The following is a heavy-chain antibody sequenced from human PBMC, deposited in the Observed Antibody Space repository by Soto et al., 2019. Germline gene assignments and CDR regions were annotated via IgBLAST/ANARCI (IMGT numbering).Heavy chain of an antibody. Sequence: GESLKISFKGSGYSFACYWISWWRQMPGKGLEWMGRIDPSDSYTNYSPSFQGHVTISADKSISTAYLQWSSLKASDTAMYYCARHHSDDYYYGMDVWGQGTTVTVSS. CDR1: GYSFACYW. V-gene: IGHV5-10-1*01. J-gene: IGHJ6*02. CDR2: IDPSDSYT. D-gene: IGHD2-21*01. CDR3: ARHHSDDYYYGMDV.